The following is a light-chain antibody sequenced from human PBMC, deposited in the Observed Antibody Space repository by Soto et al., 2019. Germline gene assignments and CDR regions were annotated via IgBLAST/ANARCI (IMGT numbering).Light chain of an antibody. V-gene: IGKV3-20*01. CDR2: GAS. CDR3: QQYGSSPQT. J-gene: IGKJ1*01. CDR1: QRVRSSY. Sequence: SVLTQCTSPRSLSPGKKATLSCRASQRVRSSYLAWYQQKPGQAPRLLIYGASSRASGIPYRFSGSGSGTDFTLTISSLQPEDFAVYYCQQYGSSPQTFGQGTKVDI.